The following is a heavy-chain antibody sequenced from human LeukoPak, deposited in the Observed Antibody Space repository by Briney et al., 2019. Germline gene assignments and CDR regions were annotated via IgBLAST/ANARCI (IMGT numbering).Heavy chain of an antibody. V-gene: IGHV4-34*01. CDR1: GESLNSYY. CDR2: IYESGTT. CDR3: ARGAWATRLGS. Sequence: SETLSLTCAVYGESLNSYYWSWVRQPPGEGLEWIGEIYESGTTKYNPSLKSRVTISMVPSKQQFSLSLNSVTAADTTVYYCARGAWATRLGSWGLGTPVIVSS. J-gene: IGHJ4*02. D-gene: IGHD2-15*01.